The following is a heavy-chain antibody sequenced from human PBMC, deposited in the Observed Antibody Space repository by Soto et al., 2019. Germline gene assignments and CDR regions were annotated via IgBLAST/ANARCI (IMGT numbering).Heavy chain of an antibody. Sequence: QVQLQESGPGLVKPSETLSLTCTVSGGSISSYYWSWIRQPPGKGLEWIGYIYYSGSTNYNPSLKSRGTISVDTSTNQFSLKMSSGTAADTAVYYCARVVTYYYYYYMDVWGKGTTVTVSS. D-gene: IGHD4-4*01. J-gene: IGHJ6*03. CDR1: GGSISSYY. V-gene: IGHV4-59*01. CDR2: IYYSGST. CDR3: ARVVTYYYYYYMDV.